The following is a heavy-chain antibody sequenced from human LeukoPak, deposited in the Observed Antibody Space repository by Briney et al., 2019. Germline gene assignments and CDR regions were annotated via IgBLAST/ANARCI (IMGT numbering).Heavy chain of an antibody. D-gene: IGHD3-10*01. V-gene: IGHV3-30-3*01. CDR2: ISYDGSNK. CDR1: GFTFSSYA. CDR3: ARPPGSYYTETRYYFDY. J-gene: IGHJ4*02. Sequence: QSGGSLRLSCAASGFTFSSYAMHWVRQAPGKGLEWVAVISYDGSNKYYADSVKGRFTISRDNSKNTLYLQMNSLRAEDTAVYYCARPPGSYYTETRYYFDYWGQGTLVTVSS.